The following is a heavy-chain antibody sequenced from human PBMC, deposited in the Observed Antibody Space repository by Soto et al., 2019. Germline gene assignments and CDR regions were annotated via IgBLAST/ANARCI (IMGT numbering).Heavy chain of an antibody. D-gene: IGHD6-6*01. J-gene: IGHJ4*02. CDR3: ARIGYSSSSNDF. Sequence: PGGSLRLSCAASGFTFTNALMNWVRQAPGKGLEWLANIKQDGSQTYYMDSVKGRFTVSRDNAKNSVYLQMNSLRAEDTAVYYCARIGYSSSSNDFWGQGTLVTVSS. CDR2: IKQDGSQT. V-gene: IGHV3-7*05. CDR1: GFTFTNAL.